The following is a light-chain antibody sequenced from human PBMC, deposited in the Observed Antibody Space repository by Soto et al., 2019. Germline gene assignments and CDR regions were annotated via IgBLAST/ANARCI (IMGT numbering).Light chain of an antibody. CDR3: NSYTTSATYV. CDR2: EVT. CDR1: SSDVGGYNY. V-gene: IGLV2-14*01. Sequence: QSALTQPASVSGSPGQSITLSCTGTSSDVGGYNYVSWYQHHPGEAPKLIVFEVTKRPSGVPYRFSGSKSANTASLTISWLQAEYEADYFCNSYTTSATYVFGSGTKLTVL. J-gene: IGLJ1*01.